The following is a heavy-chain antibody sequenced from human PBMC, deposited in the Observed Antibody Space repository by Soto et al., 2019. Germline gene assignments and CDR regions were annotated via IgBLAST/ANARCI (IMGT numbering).Heavy chain of an antibody. CDR3: ARSLPMGGYDSVSPMLV. J-gene: IGHJ6*02. CDR2: ISYDGSNK. V-gene: IGHV3-30-3*01. D-gene: IGHD5-12*01. CDR1: GFTFSSYA. Sequence: GGSLRLSCAASGFTFSSYAMHWVRQAPGKRLEWVAVISYDGSNKYYADSVKGRFTISRDNSKNTLYLQMNSLRAEDTAVYYCARSLPMGGYDSVSPMLVWRQAPPITVSS.